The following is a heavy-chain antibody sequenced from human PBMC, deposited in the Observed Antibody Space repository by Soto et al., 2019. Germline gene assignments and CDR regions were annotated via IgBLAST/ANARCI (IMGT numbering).Heavy chain of an antibody. CDR1: GGTFSSYA. J-gene: IGHJ5*02. V-gene: IGHV1-69*13. CDR2: IIPIFGTA. Sequence: SVKVSCKASGGTFSSYAISWVRQAPGQGLEWMGGIIPIFGTANYAQKFQGRVTITADESTSTAYMELSSLRSEDTAVYYCARDIKAAAVPTGWFDPWGQGTLVTVSS. CDR3: ARDIKAAAVPTGWFDP. D-gene: IGHD6-13*01.